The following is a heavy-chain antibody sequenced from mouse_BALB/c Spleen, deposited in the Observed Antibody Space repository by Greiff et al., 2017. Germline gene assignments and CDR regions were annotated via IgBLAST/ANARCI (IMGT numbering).Heavy chain of an antibody. D-gene: IGHD2-14*01. CDR2: ISYSGST. CDR1: GYSITSDYA. J-gene: IGHJ4*01. V-gene: IGHV3-2*02. Sequence: EVKLMESGPGLVKPSQSLSLTCTVTGYSITSDYAWNWIRQFPGNKLEWMGYISYSGSTSYNPSLKSRISITRDTSKNQFFLQLNSVTTEDTATYYCAREAYYRYTYAMDYWGQGTSVTVSS. CDR3: AREAYYRYTYAMDY.